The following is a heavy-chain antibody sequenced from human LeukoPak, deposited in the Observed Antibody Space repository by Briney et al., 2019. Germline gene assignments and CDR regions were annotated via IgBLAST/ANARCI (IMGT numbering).Heavy chain of an antibody. J-gene: IGHJ4*02. CDR2: IIPILGIA. CDR3: ARVGDLRYFDWSQQYYFDY. D-gene: IGHD3-9*01. V-gene: IGHV1-69*04. CDR1: GGTFSSYA. Sequence: ASVKVSCKASGGTFSSYAISWVRQAPGQGLEWMGRIIPILGIANYAQKFQGRVTITADKSTSTAYMELSSLRSEDTAVYYCARVGDLRYFDWSQQYYFDYWGQGTLVTVSP.